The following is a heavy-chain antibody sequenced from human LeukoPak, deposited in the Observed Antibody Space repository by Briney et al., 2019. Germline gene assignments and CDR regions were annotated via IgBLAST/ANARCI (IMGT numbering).Heavy chain of an antibody. Sequence: PSETLSLTCTVSGVSISSGNYYWSWIRQHPGKGLEWIGFIYYSGSTYQNPSLRSRVTISVDTSKNQFSLNLNSVTAADTAVYYCARVIVVVPIGVYHYYAMDVWGQGTTVTVSS. J-gene: IGHJ6*02. CDR1: GVSISSGNYY. CDR3: ARVIVVVPIGVYHYYAMDV. V-gene: IGHV4-31*03. D-gene: IGHD2-2*01. CDR2: IYYSGST.